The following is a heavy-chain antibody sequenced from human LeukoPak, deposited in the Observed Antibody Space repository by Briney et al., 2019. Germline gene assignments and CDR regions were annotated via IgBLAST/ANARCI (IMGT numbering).Heavy chain of an antibody. CDR3: ARDYCGGDCPFDY. D-gene: IGHD2-21*02. V-gene: IGHV3-48*04. CDR2: ISSSSSTI. J-gene: IGHJ4*02. CDR1: GFTFSSYS. Sequence: GGSLRLSCAASGFTFSSYSMNWVRQAPGKGLEWVSYISSSSSTIYYADSVKGRFTISRDNAKNSLYLHMNSLRAEDTAVYYCARDYCGGDCPFDYWGQGTLVTVSS.